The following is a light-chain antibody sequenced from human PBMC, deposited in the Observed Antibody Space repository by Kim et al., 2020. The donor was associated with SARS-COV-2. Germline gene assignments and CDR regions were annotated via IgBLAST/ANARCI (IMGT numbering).Light chain of an antibody. CDR1: HNIRNY. J-gene: IGKJ1*01. CDR3: QQSASFPQT. CDR2: DIG. V-gene: IGKV1-39*01. Sequence: DIQLTQSPSSLSASVGDRITITCRTSHNIRNYLNWYQQKPGQAPRLLIYDIGNLQNDVSSRFGGIGYDTEFTLTINNLQPDDSATYYCQQSASFPQTFGQGTRVDVK.